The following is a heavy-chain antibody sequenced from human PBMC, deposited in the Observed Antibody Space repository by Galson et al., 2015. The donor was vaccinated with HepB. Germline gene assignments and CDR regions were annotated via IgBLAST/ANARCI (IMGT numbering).Heavy chain of an antibody. CDR3: ARDQSRGSGSSPYGMDV. Sequence: SVKVSCKASGYTFTSYYMHWVRQAPGQGLEWMGIINPGGGSTSYAQKLQGRVTMTRDTSTSTVYMELSSLRSEDTAVYYCARDQSRGSGSSPYGMDVWGQGTTVTVSS. D-gene: IGHD3-10*01. V-gene: IGHV1-46*04. J-gene: IGHJ6*02. CDR2: INPGGGST. CDR1: GYTFTSYY.